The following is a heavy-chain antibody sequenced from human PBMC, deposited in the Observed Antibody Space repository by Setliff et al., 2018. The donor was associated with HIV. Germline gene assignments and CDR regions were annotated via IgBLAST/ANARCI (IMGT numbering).Heavy chain of an antibody. CDR1: GYIFSNFA. Sequence: ASVKVSCKASGYIFSNFAMHWVRQVPGPRLEWMGWINAGDGNTKYSQNIQGRVTITRDTPATTVYMELSRLRSEDTAVYYCARDGAYVWGTYRYQGFDHWGQGTLVTV. V-gene: IGHV1-3*01. CDR2: INAGDGNT. J-gene: IGHJ4*02. CDR3: ARDGAYVWGTYRYQGFDH. D-gene: IGHD3-16*02.